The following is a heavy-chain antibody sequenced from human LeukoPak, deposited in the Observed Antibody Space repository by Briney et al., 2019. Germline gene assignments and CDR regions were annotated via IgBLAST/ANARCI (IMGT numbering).Heavy chain of an antibody. V-gene: IGHV4-38-2*02. J-gene: IGHJ6*03. Sequence: SETLSLTCTVSGYSISSGYYWVWIRQPPGKGLEWIGSMYHSGSTYYNPSLKSRVTISLGTSKNQFSLRLSSVTAADTAVYYCASSAGLAAAGDYYYYYMDVWGKGTTVTVSS. CDR2: MYHSGST. D-gene: IGHD6-13*01. CDR3: ASSAGLAAAGDYYYYYMDV. CDR1: GYSISSGYY.